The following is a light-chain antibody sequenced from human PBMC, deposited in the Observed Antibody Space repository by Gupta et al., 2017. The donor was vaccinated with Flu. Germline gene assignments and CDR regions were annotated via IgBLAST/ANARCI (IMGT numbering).Light chain of an antibody. CDR2: EVS. CDR1: SSDVGGYNY. V-gene: IGLV2-14*01. Sequence: QSALTPPASVSGSPGQSLPISCTGTSSDVGGYNYVPWYQQPPGKAPKLMIYEVSNRPSGVSNRFSGSKSGNTASLTISGLQAEDEADYYCSSYTSSSTWVFGGGTKLTIL. CDR3: SSYTSSSTWV. J-gene: IGLJ3*02.